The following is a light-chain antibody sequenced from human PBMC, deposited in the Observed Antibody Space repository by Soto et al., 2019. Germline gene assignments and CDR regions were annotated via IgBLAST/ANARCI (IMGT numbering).Light chain of an antibody. J-gene: IGKJ2*01. V-gene: IGKV3-15*01. CDR1: QSVSSN. Sequence: EIVMTQSPATLSVSPGERATLSCRASQSVSSNLAWYQQKPGQAPRLLIYGASNRTTGIPARFSGSGSGTEFNLTISSPRSEAFAVYSCQQYKRWPPPTFGPGTKLEIK. CDR2: GAS. CDR3: QQYKRWPPPT.